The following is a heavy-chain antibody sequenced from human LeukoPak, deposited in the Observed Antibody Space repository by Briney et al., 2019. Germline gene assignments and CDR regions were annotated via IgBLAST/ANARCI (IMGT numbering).Heavy chain of an antibody. Sequence: SETLSLTCTVSGGSISSGSYYWSWIRQPAGKGLEWIGRIYTSGSTNYNPSLKSRVTISVDTSKNQFSLKLSSVTAADTVVYYCARVYGDYVDYWGQGTLVTVSS. CDR1: GGSISSGSYY. D-gene: IGHD4-17*01. CDR3: ARVYGDYVDY. J-gene: IGHJ4*02. CDR2: IYTSGST. V-gene: IGHV4-61*02.